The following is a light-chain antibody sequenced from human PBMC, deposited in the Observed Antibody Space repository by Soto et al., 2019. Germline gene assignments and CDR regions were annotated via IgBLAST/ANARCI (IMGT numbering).Light chain of an antibody. J-gene: IGLJ1*01. CDR3: ATWDDSLTGSL. V-gene: IGLV1-44*01. Sequence: QSVLTQPPSASGTPGQRVTISCSGSSSNIGSYTVNWYQQLPGMAPKLLIYNNNQRPSGVPDRFSGSKSGTSASLAISGLQSEDEADYHCATWDDSLTGSLFGPGTKLTVL. CDR2: NNN. CDR1: SSNIGSYT.